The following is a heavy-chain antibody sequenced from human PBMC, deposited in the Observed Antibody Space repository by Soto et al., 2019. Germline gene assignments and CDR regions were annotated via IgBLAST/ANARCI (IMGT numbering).Heavy chain of an antibody. CDR2: INHSGST. Sequence: PSETLSLTCAVYGGSFSGYYWSWIRQPPGKGLEWIGEINHSGSTNYNPSLKSRVTISVDTSKNQFSLKLSSVTAPDTAVSYRPRAGGCTNGVCYNRNYYYYMDVWRXGTKVTVS. J-gene: IGHJ6*03. D-gene: IGHD2-8*01. CDR3: PRAGGCTNGVCYNRNYYYYMDV. CDR1: GGSFSGYY. V-gene: IGHV4-34*01.